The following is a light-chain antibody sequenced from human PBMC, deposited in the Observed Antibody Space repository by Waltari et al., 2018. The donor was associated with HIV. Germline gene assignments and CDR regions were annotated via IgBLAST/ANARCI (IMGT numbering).Light chain of an antibody. CDR2: EVS. CDR1: SSDAGGYNS. Sequence: QSALTQPPSASGSPGQSVTISCTGPSSDAGGYNSVSWYQQHPGKAPNLMIYEVSKRPSGVPDRFSGSKSGNTASLTVSGLQAEDEADYYCSSYAGSHVVFGGGTKLTVL. J-gene: IGLJ2*01. CDR3: SSYAGSHVV. V-gene: IGLV2-8*01.